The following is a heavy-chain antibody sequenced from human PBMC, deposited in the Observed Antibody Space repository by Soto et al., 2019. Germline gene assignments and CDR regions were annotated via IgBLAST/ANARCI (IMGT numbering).Heavy chain of an antibody. V-gene: IGHV1-69*13. J-gene: IGHJ4*02. CDR2: IIPIFGTA. Sequence: SVKVSCKASGGTFSSYAISWVRQAPGQGLEWMGGIIPIFGTANYAQKFQGRVTITADESTSTAYMELSSLRSEDTAVYYCASQRRGYSSSWQPLRYWGQGTLVTVSS. CDR3: ASQRRGYSSSWQPLRY. CDR1: GGTFSSYA. D-gene: IGHD6-13*01.